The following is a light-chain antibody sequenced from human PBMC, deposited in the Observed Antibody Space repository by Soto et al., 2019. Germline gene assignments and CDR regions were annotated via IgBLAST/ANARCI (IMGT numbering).Light chain of an antibody. CDR1: QGISSA. V-gene: IGKV1-13*02. CDR3: QQFNIYPLT. Sequence: ATQMTQSPSSLSASVGDRVSITCRASQGISSALAWYQQKPGKAPKLLIHDASTLESGVPSRFSGSGSGTDFTLTISSLQPDDFATYYCQQFNIYPLTFGGGTKVDIK. J-gene: IGKJ4*01. CDR2: DAS.